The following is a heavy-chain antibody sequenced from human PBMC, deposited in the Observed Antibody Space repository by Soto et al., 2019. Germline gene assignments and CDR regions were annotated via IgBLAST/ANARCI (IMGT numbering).Heavy chain of an antibody. D-gene: IGHD3-16*01. Sequence: PSETLSITCAVSGGSISSGGYSWSWIRQPPGKGLEWIGYIYHSGSTYYNPSLKSRVTISVDRSKNQFSLKLSSVTAADTAVYYCARAYGLSYYYYYGMDVWGQGTTVTVSS. CDR2: IYHSGST. CDR3: ARAYGLSYYYYYGMDV. J-gene: IGHJ6*02. CDR1: GGSISSGGYS. V-gene: IGHV4-30-2*01.